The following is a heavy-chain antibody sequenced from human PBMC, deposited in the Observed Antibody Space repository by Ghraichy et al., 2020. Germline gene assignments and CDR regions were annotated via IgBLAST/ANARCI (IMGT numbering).Heavy chain of an antibody. CDR1: GGSISNFY. CDR2: IYTSGST. V-gene: IGHV4-4*09. D-gene: IGHD2-8*01. J-gene: IGHJ2*01. CDR3: VRQVMIPHIGWYFDL. Sequence: SETLSLTCTVSGGSISNFYWSWIRQPPGKGLEWIGYIYTSGSTNYNPSLKSRVTISVDTSKNQFSLKLTSVTAADTAVYYCVRQVMIPHIGWYFDLWGRGTLVTVTS.